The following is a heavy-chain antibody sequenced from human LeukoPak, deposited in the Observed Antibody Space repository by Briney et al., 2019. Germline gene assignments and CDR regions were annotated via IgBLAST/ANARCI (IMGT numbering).Heavy chain of an antibody. V-gene: IGHV4-39*01. CDR3: ARQTRKKEYCTNGVCYSPPFDY. J-gene: IGHJ4*02. CDR1: GGSISSSSYY. Sequence: SETLSLTCTVSGGSISSSSYYWGWIRQPPGKGLEWIGSIYYSGNTFYNPSLKSRVTISVDTSKNQFSLKLSSVTAADTAVYYCARQTRKKEYCTNGVCYSPPFDYWGQGTLVTVSS. CDR2: IYYSGNT. D-gene: IGHD2-8*01.